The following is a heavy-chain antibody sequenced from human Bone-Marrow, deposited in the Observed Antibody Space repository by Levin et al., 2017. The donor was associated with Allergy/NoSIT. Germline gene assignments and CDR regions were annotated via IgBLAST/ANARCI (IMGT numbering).Heavy chain of an antibody. Sequence: HTGGSLRLSCTASGFTFGDYAMSWFRQAPGKGLEWVSFIRSKTYGEATEYAASVQGRFTISRDDSKSIAYLQMSSLKTEDTAVYYCTRGRSAWYGVWADYWGQGTLVTVSS. J-gene: IGHJ4*02. V-gene: IGHV3-49*03. D-gene: IGHD6-19*01. CDR3: TRGRSAWYGVWADY. CDR2: IRSKTYGEAT. CDR1: GFTFGDYA.